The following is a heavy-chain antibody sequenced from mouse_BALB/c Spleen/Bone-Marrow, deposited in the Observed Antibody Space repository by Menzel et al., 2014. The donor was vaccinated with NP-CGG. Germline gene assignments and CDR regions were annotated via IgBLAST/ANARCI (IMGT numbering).Heavy chain of an antibody. CDR2: ISDGGSYT. CDR3: GRAWFAY. CDR1: GFTFSDYY. J-gene: IGHJ3*01. Sequence: DVNVEESGGGLVKPGGSLKLSRAASGFTFSDYYMYWVRQTPEKRLEWVATISDGGSYTYYPDSVKGQFTISRDNAKNNLYLQMSSLKSEGTAMYYCGRAWFAYWGRGTLVTVS. D-gene: IGHD3-3*01. V-gene: IGHV5-4*02.